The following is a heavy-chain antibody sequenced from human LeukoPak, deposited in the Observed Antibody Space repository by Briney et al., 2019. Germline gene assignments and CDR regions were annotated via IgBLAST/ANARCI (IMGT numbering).Heavy chain of an antibody. CDR3: ARGEIAVAATHWLY. Sequence: GGSLRLSCAASGFTFDDYGMSWVRQAPGKGLEWVSGINWNGVITSYADSVKGRFTISRDNAKKSLYLQMHNLRAEDTALYYCARGEIAVAATHWLYWGQGTLVTVSS. V-gene: IGHV3-20*04. D-gene: IGHD6-19*01. CDR2: INWNGVIT. J-gene: IGHJ4*02. CDR1: GFTFDDYG.